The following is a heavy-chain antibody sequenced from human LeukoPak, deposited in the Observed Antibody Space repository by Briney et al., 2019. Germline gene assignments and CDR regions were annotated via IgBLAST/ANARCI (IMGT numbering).Heavy chain of an antibody. Sequence: ASVKVSCKASGYTFTSYDINWVRQATGQGLEWMGWMNPNSGNTGYAQKFQGRVTMTRNTSISTAYMELSSLRSEDTAVYYCAREGAYYGSGSYPNYYYGTDVWGQGTTVTVSS. CDR2: MNPNSGNT. CDR3: AREGAYYGSGSYPNYYYGTDV. V-gene: IGHV1-8*01. D-gene: IGHD3-10*01. J-gene: IGHJ6*02. CDR1: GYTFTSYD.